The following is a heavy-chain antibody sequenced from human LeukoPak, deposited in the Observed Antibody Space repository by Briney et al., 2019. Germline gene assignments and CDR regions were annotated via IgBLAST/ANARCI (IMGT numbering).Heavy chain of an antibody. Sequence: SETLSLTCTVSGGSISTYYWSWIRQPPGKGLEWIGNIYHSGVTTYNPSLKSRVTISVDTSKNQFSLKLSSVTATDTAVYYCARFPSPVYNYYGLDVWGQGTTVTVSS. CDR2: IYHSGVT. CDR1: GGSISTYY. V-gene: IGHV4-59*08. J-gene: IGHJ6*02. CDR3: ARFPSPVYNYYGLDV.